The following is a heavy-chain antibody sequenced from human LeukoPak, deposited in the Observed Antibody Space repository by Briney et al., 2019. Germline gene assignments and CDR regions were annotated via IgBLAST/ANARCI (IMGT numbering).Heavy chain of an antibody. D-gene: IGHD3-10*01. CDR3: ATLFTPMKRGKNYYYYMDV. V-gene: IGHV3-48*03. CDR2: ISSSGSTI. J-gene: IGHJ6*03. CDR1: GFTFSSYE. Sequence: GGSLRLSCAASGFTFSSYEMNWVRQAPGKGLEWVSYISSSGSTIYYADSVKGRFTISRDNSKNTLYLQMNSLRADDTAVYYCATLFTPMKRGKNYYYYMDVWGKGTTVTISS.